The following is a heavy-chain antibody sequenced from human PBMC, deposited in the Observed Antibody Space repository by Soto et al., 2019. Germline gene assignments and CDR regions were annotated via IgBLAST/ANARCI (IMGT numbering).Heavy chain of an antibody. Sequence: QVQLQESGPGLVKPSETLSLTCTVSGGSISSYYWSWIRQPPGKGLEWIGYIYYSGSTNYNPSLKSRTTISVDTSKYQFSLKLSSVTAADTAVYYCARVGTFFGAILLDVWGKGTTVTVSS. J-gene: IGHJ6*04. CDR2: IYYSGST. D-gene: IGHD3-3*01. CDR1: GGSISSYY. V-gene: IGHV4-59*01. CDR3: ARVGTFFGAILLDV.